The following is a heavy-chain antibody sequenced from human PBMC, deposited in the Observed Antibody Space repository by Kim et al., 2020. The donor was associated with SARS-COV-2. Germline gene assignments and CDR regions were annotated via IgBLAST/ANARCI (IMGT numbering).Heavy chain of an antibody. CDR3: ARENSHITIFGVVTPIGMDV. D-gene: IGHD3-3*01. V-gene: IGHV3-11*01. J-gene: IGHJ6*02. Sequence: GGSLRLSCAASGFTFSDYYMSWIRQAPGKGLEWVSYISSSGSTIYYADSVKGRFTISRDNAKNSLYLQMNSLRAEDTAVYYCARENSHITIFGVVTPIGMDVWGQGTTVTVSS. CDR1: GFTFSDYY. CDR2: ISSSGSTI.